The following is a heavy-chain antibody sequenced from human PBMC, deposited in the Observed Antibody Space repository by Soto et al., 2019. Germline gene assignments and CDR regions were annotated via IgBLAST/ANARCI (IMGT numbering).Heavy chain of an antibody. Sequence: ASVKVSCKASGYTFTSYAMHWVRQAPGQRLEWMGWINAGNGNTKYSQKFQGRVTITRDTSASTAYMELSSLRSEDTAVYYCAGVAYFDYFPLDYWGHGTLVSVS. CDR3: AGVAYFDYFPLDY. J-gene: IGHJ4*01. D-gene: IGHD3-9*01. V-gene: IGHV1-3*01. CDR1: GYTFTSYA. CDR2: INAGNGNT.